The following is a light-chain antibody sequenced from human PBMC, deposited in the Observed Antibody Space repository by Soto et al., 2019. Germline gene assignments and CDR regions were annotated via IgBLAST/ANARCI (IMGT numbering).Light chain of an antibody. CDR3: QHYNSYSEA. J-gene: IGKJ1*01. Sequence: EIVMTQSPATLPVSPGERATLSCRASQSVSSNLAWYQQKPGQAPGFLIYGASTRATGVPSRFSGSGSGTEFTLTISSLQPDDFATYYCQHYNSYSEAFGQGTKVDIK. CDR1: QSVSSN. CDR2: GAS. V-gene: IGKV3-15*01.